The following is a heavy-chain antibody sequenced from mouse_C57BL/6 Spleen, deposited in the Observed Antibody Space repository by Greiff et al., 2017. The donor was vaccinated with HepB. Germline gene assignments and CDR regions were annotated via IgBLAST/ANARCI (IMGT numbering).Heavy chain of an antibody. Sequence: VQLQQPGAELVKPGASVKLSCKASGYTFTSYWMHWVKQRPGQGLEWIGMIHPNSGITNYNEKFKSKATLTVDKSSSTAYMQLSSLTSEDSAVYYCASYYDYDGFAYWGQGTLVTVSA. V-gene: IGHV1-64*01. CDR1: GYTFTSYW. D-gene: IGHD2-4*01. CDR2: IHPNSGIT. CDR3: ASYYDYDGFAY. J-gene: IGHJ3*01.